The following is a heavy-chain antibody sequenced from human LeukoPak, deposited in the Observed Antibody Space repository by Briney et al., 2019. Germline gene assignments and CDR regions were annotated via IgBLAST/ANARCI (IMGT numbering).Heavy chain of an antibody. V-gene: IGHV4-39*01. Sequence: ASETLSLTCTVSGGSISSSSYYWGWIRQPPGKGLEWIGSIYYSGSTYYNPSLKSRVTISVATSKNPFSLKLSSVTAADTAVYYCARLRPYDSSLFDPWGQGTLVTVSS. D-gene: IGHD3-22*01. CDR3: ARLRPYDSSLFDP. CDR1: GGSISSSSYY. CDR2: IYYSGST. J-gene: IGHJ5*02.